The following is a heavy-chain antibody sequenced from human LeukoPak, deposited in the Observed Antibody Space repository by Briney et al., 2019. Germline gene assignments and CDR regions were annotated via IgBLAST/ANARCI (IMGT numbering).Heavy chain of an antibody. Sequence: SETLSLTCTVSGGSISSYYWSWIRQPPGKGLEWIGYIYYSGSTNYNSSLKSRVTISVDTSKNQFSLKLSSVTAADTAVYYCARVRTSMNYCSSTNCYGAFDIWGQGTMVTVSS. CDR3: ARVRTSMNYCSSTNCYGAFDI. V-gene: IGHV4-59*01. J-gene: IGHJ3*02. CDR1: GGSISSYY. D-gene: IGHD2-2*01. CDR2: IYYSGST.